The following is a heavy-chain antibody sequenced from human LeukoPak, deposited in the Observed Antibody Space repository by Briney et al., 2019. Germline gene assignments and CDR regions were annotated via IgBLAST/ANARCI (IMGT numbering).Heavy chain of an antibody. Sequence: SETLSLTCTVSGGSISSSSYYWGWIRQPPRKGLEWIGSIYYSGSTYYNPSLKSRVTISVDTSKNQFSLKLSSVTAADTAVYYCASPPPRGVDAFDIWGQGTMVTVSS. CDR1: GGSISSSSYY. D-gene: IGHD3-10*01. CDR3: ASPPPRGVDAFDI. CDR2: IYYSGST. J-gene: IGHJ3*02. V-gene: IGHV4-39*01.